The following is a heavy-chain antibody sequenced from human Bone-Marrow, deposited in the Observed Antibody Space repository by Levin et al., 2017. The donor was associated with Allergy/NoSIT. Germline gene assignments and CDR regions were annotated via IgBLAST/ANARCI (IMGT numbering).Heavy chain of an antibody. J-gene: IGHJ4*02. V-gene: IGHV4-61*02. CDR2: VYSSGST. CDR3: ARDTTPSYFDY. CDR1: RGSITSGAYY. Sequence: SETLSLTCTVSRGSITSGAYYWTWIRQPAGTRLEWIGRVYSSGSTKYNPSLQSRVTISLDTSKNQFSLNLSSVTAADTAIYYCARDTTPSYFDYWGQGILDTVSS. D-gene: IGHD1-14*01.